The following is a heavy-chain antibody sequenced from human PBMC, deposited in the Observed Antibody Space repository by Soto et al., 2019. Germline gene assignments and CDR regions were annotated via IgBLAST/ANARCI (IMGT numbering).Heavy chain of an antibody. CDR1: GFTFSSYA. V-gene: IGHV3-23*01. CDR2: ISGSGGSI. J-gene: IGHJ3*01. Sequence: EVQLLESGGGLVQPGGSLRLSCAASGFTFSSYAMSWVRQAPGKGLEWVSAISGSGGSIYFADSVKGRFSISRDNSKNTLDLQMNSLRAEDTAVDYCAKIKYLACDAFDVWGQGTIGTGSS. CDR3: AKIKYLACDAFDV.